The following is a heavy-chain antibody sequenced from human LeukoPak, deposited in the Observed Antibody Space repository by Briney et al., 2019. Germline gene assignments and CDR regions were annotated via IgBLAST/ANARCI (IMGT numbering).Heavy chain of an antibody. Sequence: SETLSLTCAVYGGSFSNYYWSWIRQPPGKGLEWSGEINHSGYTNYNPSLKSRVTISVDTSKNQFSLRLSSVTAADTAVYYCARGRFVYGSYRSRDAFDIWGQGTMVTVSS. V-gene: IGHV4-34*01. CDR1: GGSFSNYY. J-gene: IGHJ3*02. CDR3: ARGRFVYGSYRSRDAFDI. CDR2: INHSGYT. D-gene: IGHD1-26*01.